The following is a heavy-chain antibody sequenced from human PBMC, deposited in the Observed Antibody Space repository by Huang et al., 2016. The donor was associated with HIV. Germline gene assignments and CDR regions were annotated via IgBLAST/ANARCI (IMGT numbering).Heavy chain of an antibody. J-gene: IGHJ5*02. Sequence: QVHLQQWGAGLLKSAETLSLTCAVYGGSLSGYYWSWLRQTPGKGLEWIGEINHLGSPNYNPSLKSRVSISMDWSKKQFSLKLRSISDADTAVYFCARDATKNPRGWFDPWGQGTLVTVSS. V-gene: IGHV4-34*02. D-gene: IGHD3-10*01. CDR2: INHLGSP. CDR1: GGSLSGYY. CDR3: ARDATKNPRGWFDP.